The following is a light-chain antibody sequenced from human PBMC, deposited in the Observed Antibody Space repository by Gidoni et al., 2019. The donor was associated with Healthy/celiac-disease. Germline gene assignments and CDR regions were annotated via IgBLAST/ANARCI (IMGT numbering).Light chain of an antibody. J-gene: IGKJ3*01. CDR2: GAS. V-gene: IGKV3-20*01. Sequence: IVLPQSPGTLSLSPGERATLSCRASQSVSSSYLAWYQQKPGQAPRLLIYGASSRATGLPDRFSGSGSGTDFTLTISRLEPEDCAVYYCQQYGSSLFTFGPGTKVDIK. CDR3: QQYGSSLFT. CDR1: QSVSSSY.